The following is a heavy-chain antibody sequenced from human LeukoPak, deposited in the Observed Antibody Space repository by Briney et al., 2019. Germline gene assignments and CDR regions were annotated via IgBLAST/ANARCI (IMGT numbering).Heavy chain of an antibody. Sequence: SETLSLTCTVSGGSVSSGSYYWSWIRQPPGKGLEWIGYIYYSGSTNYNPSLKSRVTISVDTSKNQFSLKLSSVTAADTAVYYCSRIFYHGSTGYYPDHWGQGTLVTVSS. CDR3: SRIFYHGSTGYYPDH. CDR2: IYYSGST. CDR1: GGSVSSGSYY. D-gene: IGHD3-9*01. J-gene: IGHJ4*02. V-gene: IGHV4-61*01.